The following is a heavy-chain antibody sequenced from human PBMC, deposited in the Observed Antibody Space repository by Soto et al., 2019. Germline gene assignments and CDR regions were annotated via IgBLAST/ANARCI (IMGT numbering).Heavy chain of an antibody. V-gene: IGHV4-59*01. J-gene: IGHJ6*02. D-gene: IGHD3-3*01. CDR3: ARGVDDFWSGYVLYYYYGMDV. Sequence: PSETLSLTCTVSGGSISSYYWSWIRQPPGKGLEWIGYIYYSGSTNYNPSLKSRVTISVDTSKNQFSLKLSSVTAADTAVYYCARGVDDFWSGYVLYYYYGMDVWGQGTTVTVSS. CDR2: IYYSGST. CDR1: GGSISSYY.